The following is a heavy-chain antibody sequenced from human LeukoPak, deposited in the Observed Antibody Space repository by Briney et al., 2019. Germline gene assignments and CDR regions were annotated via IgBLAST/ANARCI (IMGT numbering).Heavy chain of an antibody. J-gene: IGHJ6*02. CDR3: AREVGSSWYEYYYYGMDV. Sequence: GGSLRLSCAASGFTVSSNYMSWVRQAPGKGLEWVSVNYSGGSTYYADSVKGRFTISRDNSKNTLYLQMNSLRAEDTAVYYCAREVGSSWYEYYYYGMDVWGQGTTVTVSS. CDR1: GFTVSSNY. D-gene: IGHD6-13*01. CDR2: NYSGGST. V-gene: IGHV3-66*01.